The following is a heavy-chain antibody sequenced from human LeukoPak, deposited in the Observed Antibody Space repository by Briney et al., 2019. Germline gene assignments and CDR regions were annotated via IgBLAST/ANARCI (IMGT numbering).Heavy chain of an antibody. J-gene: IGHJ3*01. Sequence: SETLSLTCTVSGGSVSTGTYYWSWIRQPPGKGLEWIAYIYYSGSTNYNPSLMSRVTISVDTSKNQFSLKLRSVTAADTAVYHCARDLWELQSAFDLWGQGTLVTVSS. D-gene: IGHD1-26*01. CDR1: GGSVSTGTYY. V-gene: IGHV4-61*01. CDR3: ARDLWELQSAFDL. CDR2: IYYSGST.